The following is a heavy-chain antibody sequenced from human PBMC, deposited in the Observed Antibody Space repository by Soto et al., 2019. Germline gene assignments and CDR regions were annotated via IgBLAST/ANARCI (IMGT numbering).Heavy chain of an antibody. CDR3: ASDMSST. Sequence: QVQLVQSGAEVKKPGASVKVSCKASGYTFTSHDINWMRQATGQGLEWMGWMNPNSGHTNYAQKFQGRVTMTMDTSISTAYMELTSLISEDTAIYYCASDMSSTWGQGTLVTVSS. D-gene: IGHD3-9*01. J-gene: IGHJ5*02. V-gene: IGHV1-8*01. CDR2: MNPNSGHT. CDR1: GYTFTSHD.